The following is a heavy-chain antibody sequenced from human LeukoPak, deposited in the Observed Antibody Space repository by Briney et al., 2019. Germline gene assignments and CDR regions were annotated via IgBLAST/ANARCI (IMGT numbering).Heavy chain of an antibody. CDR1: GFTFSSFS. Sequence: GGSLRLSCAASGFTFSSFSMNWVRQAPGKGLEWVLSISSTSSYIYYADSVKGRFTISRDKDKNSVYLQMTSLRAEDTAVYYCARESGSRSYYYYMDVWGKGTTVTVSS. D-gene: IGHD2-2*01. V-gene: IGHV3-21*01. CDR2: ISSTSSYI. J-gene: IGHJ6*03. CDR3: ARESGSRSYYYYMDV.